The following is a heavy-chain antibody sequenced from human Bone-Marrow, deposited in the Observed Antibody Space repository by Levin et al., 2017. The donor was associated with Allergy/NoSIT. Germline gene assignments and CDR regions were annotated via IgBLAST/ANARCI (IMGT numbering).Heavy chain of an antibody. J-gene: IGHJ4*02. CDR1: GGSVSSGSYY. Sequence: SQTLSLTCTVSGGSVSSGSYYWSWIRQPPGKGLEWIGYIYYSGSTNYNPSLKSRVTISVDTSKNQFSLKLSSVTAADTAVYYCARGGGWLQFDYWGQGTLVTVSS. V-gene: IGHV4-61*01. CDR2: IYYSGST. D-gene: IGHD5-24*01. CDR3: ARGGGWLQFDY.